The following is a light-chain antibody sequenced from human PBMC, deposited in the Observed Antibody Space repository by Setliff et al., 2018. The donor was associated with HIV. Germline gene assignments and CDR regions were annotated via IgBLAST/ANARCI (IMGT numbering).Light chain of an antibody. J-gene: IGLJ2*01. CDR2: EVT. CDR1: SSDVGSPLS. CDR3: CSYGRGDIWI. Sequence: QSVLTQPPSASGSPGQSVTISCTGSSSDVGSPLSSVSWYQQNPGEVPKLLIYEVTRRPSGISDRFSGSKSDNTASLTISGLQTEDEADYYCCSYGRGDIWIFGGGT. V-gene: IGLV2-23*02.